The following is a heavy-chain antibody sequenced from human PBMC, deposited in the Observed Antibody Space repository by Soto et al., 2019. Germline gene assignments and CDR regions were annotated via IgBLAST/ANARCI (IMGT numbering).Heavy chain of an antibody. Sequence: QVQLHESGPGLVKPSQTLSLTCTVSGGSISGGGYDWSWIRQHPGKGLEWIGNIYDSESTYYNPSLKSRVSISVDTSKNQFSLTLNSVTAADTAMYYCATEGRPDRRDIYFDTWGQGTLVTVSS. CDR2: IYDSEST. J-gene: IGHJ4*02. CDR3: ATEGRPDRRDIYFDT. CDR1: GGSISGGGYD. V-gene: IGHV4-31*03. D-gene: IGHD3-9*01.